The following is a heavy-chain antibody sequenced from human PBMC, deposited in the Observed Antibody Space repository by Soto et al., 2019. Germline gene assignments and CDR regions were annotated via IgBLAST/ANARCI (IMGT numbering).Heavy chain of an antibody. V-gene: IGHV3-33*01. CDR2: IWFDGSDK. CDR1: GFTFSSYG. CDR3: ARDHPITVSGIDY. D-gene: IGHD6-19*01. J-gene: IGHJ4*02. Sequence: QVQLVESGGGVVQPGRSLRLSCAASGFTFSSYGMHWVRQAPGKGLEWVAVIWFDGSDKYYADSVEGRFTISRDNSKNTLYLQMNSLRADDTAVYYCARDHPITVSGIDYWGQGTLVTVSS.